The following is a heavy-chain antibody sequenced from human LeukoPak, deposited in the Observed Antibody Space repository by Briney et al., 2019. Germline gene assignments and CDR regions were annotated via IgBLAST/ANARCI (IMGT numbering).Heavy chain of an antibody. CDR3: ARGTYSSDY. D-gene: IGHD6-13*01. Sequence: ASVKVSCKASGYTFTSYDINWVRQATGQGLGWMGWMNPNSGNTGYAQKFQGRVTITGNTSISTAYMELSSLRSEDTAVYYCARGTYSSDYWGQGTLVTVSS. CDR1: GYTFTSYD. V-gene: IGHV1-8*03. J-gene: IGHJ4*02. CDR2: MNPNSGNT.